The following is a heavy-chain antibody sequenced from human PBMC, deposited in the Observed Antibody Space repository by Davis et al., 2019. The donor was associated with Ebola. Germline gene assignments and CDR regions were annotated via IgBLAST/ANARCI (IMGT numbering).Heavy chain of an antibody. CDR3: ARDRDYYDSSAYHPRGWFDL. CDR1: GFTFSDSY. CDR2: ISSSGSTI. D-gene: IGHD3-22*01. J-gene: IGHJ5*02. V-gene: IGHV3-11*04. Sequence: GSLKNSCSASGFTFSDSYMSWIRQGPGKGLEWVSYISSSGSTIYYVDSVKGRFTISRDDAKNSLYLQMSSLRAEDTAVYYCARDRDYYDSSAYHPRGWFDLWGQGTLVTVSS.